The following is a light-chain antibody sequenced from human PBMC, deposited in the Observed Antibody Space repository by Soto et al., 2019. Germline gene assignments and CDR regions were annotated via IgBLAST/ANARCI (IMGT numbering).Light chain of an antibody. CDR3: QQYDNWPRT. CDR2: GAS. V-gene: IGKV3-15*01. CDR1: QRVGNN. Sequence: EIGMTQSPATLSVSPGEGATLSCRASQRVGNNLAWYQQKPGQAPRLLIYGASTRATGVPARFSGSGSGTVFPLTISSLQSEDFAVYYCQQYDNWPRTFGQGTKVEIK. J-gene: IGKJ1*01.